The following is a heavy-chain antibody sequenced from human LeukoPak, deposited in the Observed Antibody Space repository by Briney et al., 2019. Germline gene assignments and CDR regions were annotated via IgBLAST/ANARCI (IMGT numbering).Heavy chain of an antibody. Sequence: GGSLRLSCAASGFTFSSYAMSWVRQAPGKGLEWVSSISASGGGTYSADSVKGRFTSSRDNSKNTLYLVMNSLRVDDTAVYYCAKAVDLATISVDIWGQGTMVTVSS. J-gene: IGHJ3*02. V-gene: IGHV3-23*01. CDR2: ISASGGGT. CDR1: GFTFSSYA. D-gene: IGHD5-24*01. CDR3: AKAVDLATISVDI.